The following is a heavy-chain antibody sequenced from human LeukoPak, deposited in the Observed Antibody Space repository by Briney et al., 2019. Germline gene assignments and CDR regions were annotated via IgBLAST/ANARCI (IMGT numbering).Heavy chain of an antibody. CDR2: IYYSGST. Sequence: PSETLSLTCTVSGGSISSGDYYWSWIRQPPGKGLEWIGYIYYSGSTYYNPSLKSRVTISVDTAKNQSSLKLSSVTAADTAVYYCARDGPPDTIFGVSGFDPWGQGTLVTVSS. V-gene: IGHV4-30-4*08. J-gene: IGHJ5*02. D-gene: IGHD3-3*01. CDR1: GGSISSGDYY. CDR3: ARDGPPDTIFGVSGFDP.